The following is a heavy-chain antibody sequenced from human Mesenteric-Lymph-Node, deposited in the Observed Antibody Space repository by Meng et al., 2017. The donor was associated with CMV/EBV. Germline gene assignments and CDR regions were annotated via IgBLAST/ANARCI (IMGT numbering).Heavy chain of an antibody. Sequence: SVKVSCKASGGTFSNYAISWVRQAPGQGLEWMGGILPILGTVFDAEKFQGRVTMTADKITSTAYMELSSLRSEDTAVYYCARDRINIVVVPAAISPSPPYYYYGMDVWGQGTTVTVSS. CDR1: GGTFSNYA. D-gene: IGHD2-2*02. V-gene: IGHV1-69*10. CDR3: ARDRINIVVVPAAISPSPPYYYYGMDV. CDR2: ILPILGTV. J-gene: IGHJ6*02.